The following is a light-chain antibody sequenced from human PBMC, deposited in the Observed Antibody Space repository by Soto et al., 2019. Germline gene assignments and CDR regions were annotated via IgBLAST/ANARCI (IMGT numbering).Light chain of an antibody. V-gene: IGLV1-40*01. CDR1: SSNIGAGYD. CDR2: GYI. J-gene: IGLJ2*01. Sequence: QSVLTQPPSVSGAPGQRGAISCAGTSSNIGAGYDVHWYQHLPGTAPKLLIFGYINRPLGVPDRFSGSKSGTSASLAITGLQAEDEGDYYCQTYDTGVSGSIFGGGTKVTVL. CDR3: QTYDTGVSGSI.